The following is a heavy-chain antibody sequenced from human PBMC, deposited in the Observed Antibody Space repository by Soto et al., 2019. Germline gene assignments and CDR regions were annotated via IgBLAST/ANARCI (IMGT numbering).Heavy chain of an antibody. CDR2: ISYDGSNK. Sequence: GGSLRLSCAASGFTFSSYGMHWVRQAPGKGLEWVAVISYDGSNKYYAETVKGRFTISRDNSKNTLYLQMNSLRAEDTAVYYCAKDPTATGVLGYFDYWGQGTLVTVSS. CDR1: GFTFSSYG. CDR3: AKDPTATGVLGYFDY. J-gene: IGHJ4*02. V-gene: IGHV3-30*18. D-gene: IGHD5-18*01.